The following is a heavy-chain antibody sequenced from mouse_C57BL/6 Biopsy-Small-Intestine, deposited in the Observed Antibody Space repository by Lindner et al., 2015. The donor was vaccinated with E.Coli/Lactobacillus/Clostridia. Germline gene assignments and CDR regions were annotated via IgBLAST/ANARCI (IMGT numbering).Heavy chain of an antibody. CDR2: STLTVVDT. D-gene: IGHD2-13*01. CDR3: ARDYGDYHRAFDI. J-gene: IGHJ3*01. CDR1: DTPSPAT. Sequence: SVKVSCKASDTPSPATICTGCDRPLDKGLSGWDGSTLTVVDTNYAQKFQGRVTMTRDTSISTAYMELSRLRSDDTAVYYCARDYGDYHRAFDIWGQGTMVTVSS. V-gene: IGHV1-53*01.